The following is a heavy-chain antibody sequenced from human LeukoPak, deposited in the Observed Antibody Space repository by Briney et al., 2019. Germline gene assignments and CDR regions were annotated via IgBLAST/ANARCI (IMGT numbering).Heavy chain of an antibody. CDR3: AKDRAYLRRGFDS. V-gene: IGHV3-23*01. J-gene: IGHJ4*02. D-gene: IGHD3-10*02. CDR2: IINTGTAI. Sequence: PGGSLRLSCAASGFTFYNHAMAWVRQAPGKXXXXXSSIINTGTAIYYADSVKGRFTISRDNSRNTLVLQMNSLRAEDTALYYCAKDRAYLRRGFDSWGQGTLVTVFS. CDR1: GFTFYNHA.